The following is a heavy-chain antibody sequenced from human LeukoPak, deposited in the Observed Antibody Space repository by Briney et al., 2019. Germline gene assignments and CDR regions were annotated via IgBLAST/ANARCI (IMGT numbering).Heavy chain of an antibody. J-gene: IGHJ3*02. D-gene: IGHD3-22*01. CDR1: GGSISSYY. V-gene: IGHV4-4*07. CDR3: ARDESYYDSSGYYSTDAFDI. CDR2: IYPSGST. Sequence: PSETLSLTCAVSGGSISSYYWSWIRQPAGKGLEWIGRIYPSGSTNYNPSLKSRVTMSVDTSKNQFSLKLSSVTAADTAVYYCARDESYYDSSGYYSTDAFDIWGQGTMVTVSS.